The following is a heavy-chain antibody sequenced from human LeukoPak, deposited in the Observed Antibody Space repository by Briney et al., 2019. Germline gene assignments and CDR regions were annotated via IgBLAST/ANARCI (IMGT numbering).Heavy chain of an antibody. D-gene: IGHD3-22*01. V-gene: IGHV4-59*12. CDR3: AREPSSGYYRRVDY. Sequence: PSETLSLTCTVSGGSISSYYWSWIRQPPGKGLEWIGYIYYSGSTNYNPSLKSRVTISVDTSKNQFSLKLSSVTAADTAMYYCAREPSSGYYRRVDYWGQGTLVTVSS. J-gene: IGHJ4*02. CDR1: GGSISSYY. CDR2: IYYSGST.